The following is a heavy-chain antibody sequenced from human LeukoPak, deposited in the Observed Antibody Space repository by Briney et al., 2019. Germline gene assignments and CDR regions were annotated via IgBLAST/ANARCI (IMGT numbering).Heavy chain of an antibody. V-gene: IGHV3-9*01. D-gene: IGHD1-26*01. CDR1: GFTFDDYA. CDR3: AKDIHHGAGSFDY. Sequence: PGGSLRLSCAASGFTFDDYAMHWVRQAPGKGLEWVSGISWNSGSIGYADSVKGRFTISRDNAKNSLYLQMNSLRAEDTALYYCAKDIHHGAGSFDYWGQGTLVTVSS. J-gene: IGHJ4*02. CDR2: ISWNSGSI.